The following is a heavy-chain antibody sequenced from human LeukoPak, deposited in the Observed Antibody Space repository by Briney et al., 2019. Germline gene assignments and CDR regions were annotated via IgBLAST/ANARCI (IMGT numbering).Heavy chain of an antibody. J-gene: IGHJ4*02. D-gene: IGHD2-15*01. CDR1: GFTFSSYA. V-gene: IGHV3-23*01. CDR3: ASAYCSGGSCYYFFDY. CDR2: ISGSGGST. Sequence: GSLRLSCAASGFTFSSYAMSWVRQAPGKGLEWVSAISGSGGSTYYADSVKGRFTISRDNSKNSLYLQMNSLRAEDTAVYYCASAYCSGGSCYYFFDYWGQGTLVTVSS.